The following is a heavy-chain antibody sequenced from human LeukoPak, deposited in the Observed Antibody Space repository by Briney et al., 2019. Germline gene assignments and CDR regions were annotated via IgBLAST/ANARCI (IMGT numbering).Heavy chain of an antibody. CDR2: IYYSGNS. V-gene: IGHV4-39*01. CDR1: SASISSGRNY. Sequence: SETLSLTCNVSSASISSGRNYWGWIRQSPGKGLEWIASIYYSGNSYYNPSLKSRVSISVDTSKNHISLKLFSLTAADTALYYCARHLSGSAMMHYFDYWGQGNLVTVSS. J-gene: IGHJ4*02. D-gene: IGHD5-18*01. CDR3: ARHLSGSAMMHYFDY.